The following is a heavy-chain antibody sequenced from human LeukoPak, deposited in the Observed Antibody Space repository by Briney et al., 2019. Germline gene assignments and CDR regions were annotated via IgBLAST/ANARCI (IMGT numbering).Heavy chain of an antibody. CDR1: GYSISSGYY. D-gene: IGHD2-2*01. V-gene: IGHV4-38-2*02. CDR3: ARDVPAADYYYYYYMDV. J-gene: IGHJ6*03. CDR2: IYHSVST. Sequence: PSETLSLTCAVSGYSISSGYYWGWIRQPPGKGLEWIGSIYHSVSTNYNPSLKSRVTISVDTSKHQFSLKLSSVTAADTAVYYCARDVPAADYYYYYYMDVWGKGTTVTVSS.